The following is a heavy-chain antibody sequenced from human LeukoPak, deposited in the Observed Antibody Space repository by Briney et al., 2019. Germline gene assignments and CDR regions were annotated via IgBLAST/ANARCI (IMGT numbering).Heavy chain of an antibody. CDR2: IKQDGSEE. CDR3: AKAPLASSRPPGGMDV. J-gene: IGHJ6*02. Sequence: PGGSLRLSCAASGFTFSKYWMNWVRQAPGKGLEWVANIKQDGSEEYYVGSVKGRFTISRDNAKNSLYLQMNSLRAEDTAVYYCAKAPLASSRPPGGMDVWGQGTTVTVSS. V-gene: IGHV3-7*01. D-gene: IGHD6-13*01. CDR1: GFTFSKYW.